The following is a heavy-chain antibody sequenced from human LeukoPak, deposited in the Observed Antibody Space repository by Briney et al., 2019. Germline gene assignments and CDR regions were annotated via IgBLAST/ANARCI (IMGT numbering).Heavy chain of an antibody. D-gene: IGHD2-15*01. CDR3: ARDDGVVVAAPFDY. CDR2: TYHSGST. J-gene: IGHJ4*02. V-gene: IGHV4-38-2*02. CDR1: GYSISSGYY. Sequence: SETLSLTCTVSGYSISSGYYWGWIRQPPGKGLEWIGSTYHSGSTYYNPSLKSRVTISVDTSKNQFTLKLSSVTAADTAAHYCARDDGVVVAAPFDYWGQGTLVTVSS.